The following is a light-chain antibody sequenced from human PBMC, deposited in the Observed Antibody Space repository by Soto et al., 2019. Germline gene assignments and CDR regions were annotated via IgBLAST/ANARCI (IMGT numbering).Light chain of an antibody. V-gene: IGKV3-20*01. CDR2: GVS. J-gene: IGKJ1*01. CDR3: QQYYNSPQT. CDR1: QSISSSY. Sequence: EIVLTQSPDTLSLSPGERATLSCRASQSISSSYLAWYQQKPGQAPRLLMYGVSSRATGTPDRISGSGSGTDFTLTISRLEPEDSAVYYCQQYYNSPQTFGQGTKVEIK.